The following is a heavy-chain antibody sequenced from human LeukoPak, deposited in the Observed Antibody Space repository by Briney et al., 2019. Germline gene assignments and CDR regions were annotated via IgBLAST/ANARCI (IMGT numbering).Heavy chain of an antibody. CDR2: IYYSGGT. J-gene: IGHJ5*02. Sequence: SETLSLTCTVSGGSISSGYYYWSWIRQHPGKGLEWIGYIYYSGGTYYNPSLKSRVTISVDTSKNQFSLKLSSVTAADTAVYYCARAPFYYLVNWFDPWGQGTLVTVSS. V-gene: IGHV4-31*03. D-gene: IGHD3-22*01. CDR3: ARAPFYYLVNWFDP. CDR1: GGSISSGYYY.